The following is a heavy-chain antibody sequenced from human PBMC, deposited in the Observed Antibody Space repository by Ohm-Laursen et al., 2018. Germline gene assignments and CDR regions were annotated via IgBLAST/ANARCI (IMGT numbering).Heavy chain of an antibody. Sequence: SETLSLTCHVSNAAMNSYTWNWIRQPAGRGLEWIGHISDRGRANYSPSLMSRLTMSIDTSIKQFSLKLTSVTAADTAMYYCVGTGLLNGYDYWGHGTLVTVS. V-gene: IGHV4-4*07. CDR3: VGTGLLNGYDY. J-gene: IGHJ4*01. CDR1: NAAMNSYT. CDR2: ISDRGRA. D-gene: IGHD3-9*01.